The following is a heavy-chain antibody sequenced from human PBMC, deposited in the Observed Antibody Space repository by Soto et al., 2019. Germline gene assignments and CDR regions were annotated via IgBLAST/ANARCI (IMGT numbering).Heavy chain of an antibody. Sequence: EVQLVESGGGLVQPGGSLRLSCAASGFTFSSYWMSWVRQAPGKGLEWVANIKQDGSEKYYVDSVKGRFTISRDNAKNSLYLQMNSLRAQDTAVYYCASCIAVDGTTYWYLDLWGRGTLVTVSS. CDR3: ASCIAVDGTTYWYLDL. CDR1: GFTFSSYW. J-gene: IGHJ2*01. CDR2: IKQDGSEK. V-gene: IGHV3-7*01. D-gene: IGHD6-19*01.